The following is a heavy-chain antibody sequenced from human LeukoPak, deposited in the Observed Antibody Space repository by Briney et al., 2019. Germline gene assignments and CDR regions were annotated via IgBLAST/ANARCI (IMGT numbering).Heavy chain of an antibody. Sequence: SETLSLTCTVSGGSISSYYWSWIRQPPGKGLEWVGYMYYSGSTNYNPSLKSRVTISVDTSKNQFSLKLSSVTAADTAVYYCARVPDTGVRYFDYWGQGTLVTVSS. CDR3: ARVPDTGVRYFDY. CDR1: GGSISSYY. D-gene: IGHD7-27*01. CDR2: MYYSGST. J-gene: IGHJ4*02. V-gene: IGHV4-59*01.